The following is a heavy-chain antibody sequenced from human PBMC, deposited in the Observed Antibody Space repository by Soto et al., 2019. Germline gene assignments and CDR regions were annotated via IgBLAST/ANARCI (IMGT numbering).Heavy chain of an antibody. Sequence: SQTLSLTCDISGDSVSSNSAAWNWIRQSPSRGLEWLGRTYYRSKWYNEYAVSVKSRMSINVDTSKNQFSLQLKFVTPEDTAEYYCARVSTGHWNILDYYYYGIDVWGQGTTVTSP. D-gene: IGHD3-9*01. V-gene: IGHV6-1*01. CDR3: ARVSTGHWNILDYYYYGIDV. J-gene: IGHJ6*02. CDR1: GDSVSSNSAA. CDR2: TYYRSKWYN.